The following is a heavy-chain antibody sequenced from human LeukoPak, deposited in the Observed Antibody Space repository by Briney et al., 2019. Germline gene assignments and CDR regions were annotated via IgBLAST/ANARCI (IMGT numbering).Heavy chain of an antibody. D-gene: IGHD3-22*01. J-gene: IGHJ3*02. CDR2: IIPIFGTA. CDR1: GGTLSSYA. V-gene: IGHV1-69*05. CDR3: ATTDLVPYFYDSSGEITGGAFDI. Sequence: SVKVSCKASGGTLSSYAISRVRQAPGQGLEWTGGIIPIFGTANYAQKFQGRVTITTDESTSTAYMELSSLRSEDTAVYYCATTDLVPYFYDSSGEITGGAFDIWGQGTMVTVSS.